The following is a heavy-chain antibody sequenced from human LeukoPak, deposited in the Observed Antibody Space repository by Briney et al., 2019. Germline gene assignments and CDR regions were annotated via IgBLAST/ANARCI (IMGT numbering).Heavy chain of an antibody. D-gene: IGHD3-16*01. CDR2: SGSGGTA. Sequence: GGSLRLSCAASGFTFSIYAMSWVRQAPGKGLEWVSASGSGGTAYYADSVKGRFTISRDNSKNTLYLQMNSLRAEDTAVYYCARVGDLGKGLDYWGQGTLVTVSS. CDR3: ARVGDLGKGLDY. CDR1: GFTFSIYA. J-gene: IGHJ4*02. V-gene: IGHV3-23*01.